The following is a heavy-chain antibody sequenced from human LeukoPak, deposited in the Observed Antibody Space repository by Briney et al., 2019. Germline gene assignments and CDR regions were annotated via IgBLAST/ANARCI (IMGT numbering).Heavy chain of an antibody. CDR3: ARDTRGYSYGYVFDY. CDR1: RFTFSSYS. V-gene: IGHV3-21*01. CDR2: ISSSSSYI. Sequence: GGSLRLSCAASRFTFSSYSMNWVRQAPGKGLEWVSSISSSSSYIYYADSVKGRFTISRDNAKNSLYLQMNSLRAEDTAVYYCARDTRGYSYGYVFDYWGQGTLVTVSS. D-gene: IGHD5-18*01. J-gene: IGHJ4*02.